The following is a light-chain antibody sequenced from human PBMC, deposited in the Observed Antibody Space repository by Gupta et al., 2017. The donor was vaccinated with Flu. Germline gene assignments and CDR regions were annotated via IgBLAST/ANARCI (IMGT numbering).Light chain of an antibody. CDR2: QDR. J-gene: IGLJ2*01. V-gene: IGLV3-1*01. CDR3: QAWDSSTEV. Sequence: SSALTQPPSVSVPPGQTATITCPGNTSADQSPCWQQQKPGQSRLLGIYQDRKRPAGIPGRFAGSCSGNTATLTIGGTQAVDEGDYDCQAWDSSTEVFGGGTKLTVL. CDR1: TSADQS.